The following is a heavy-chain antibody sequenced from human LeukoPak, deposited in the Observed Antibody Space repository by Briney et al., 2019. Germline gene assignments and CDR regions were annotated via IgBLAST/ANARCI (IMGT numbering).Heavy chain of an antibody. CDR1: GFTFSSYS. CDR2: ISSSSSTI. D-gene: IGHD3-3*01. Sequence: GGSLRLSCAASGFTFSSYSMNWVRQAPGKGLEWVSYISSSSSTIYYADSVKGRFTISRDNAKNSLYLQMNSLRAEDKAVYYCAREYYDFWSGYYGLGYWGQGTLVTVSS. V-gene: IGHV3-48*01. J-gene: IGHJ4*02. CDR3: AREYYDFWSGYYGLGY.